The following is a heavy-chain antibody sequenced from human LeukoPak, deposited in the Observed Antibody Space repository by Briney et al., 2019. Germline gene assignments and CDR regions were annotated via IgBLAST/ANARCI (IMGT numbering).Heavy chain of an antibody. CDR2: ISWDGGST. CDR3: AKNKRGYCSSTSCYLHNYMDV. Sequence: PGGSLRLSCAASGFTFDDYAMHWVRQAPGKGLEWVSLISWDGGSTYYADSVKGRFTISKDNSKNSLYLQMNSLRAEDTALYYCAKNKRGYCSSTSCYLHNYMDVWGKGTTVTVSS. J-gene: IGHJ6*03. CDR1: GFTFDDYA. V-gene: IGHV3-43D*03. D-gene: IGHD2-2*01.